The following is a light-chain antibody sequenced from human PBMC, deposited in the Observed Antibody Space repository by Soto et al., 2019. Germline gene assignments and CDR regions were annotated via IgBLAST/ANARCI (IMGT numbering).Light chain of an antibody. CDR1: TGAVTSGHY. J-gene: IGLJ3*02. CDR3: LLPYSGAWV. CDR2: DTN. Sequence: QAVVTQEPSLTVSPGGTVTLTCGSSTGAVTSGHYPYWFQQKPGQAPRTLIYDTNNKHSWTPARFSGSLLGGKAALTLSGAQPEDEAEYYCLLPYSGAWVFGGGTKLTVL. V-gene: IGLV7-46*01.